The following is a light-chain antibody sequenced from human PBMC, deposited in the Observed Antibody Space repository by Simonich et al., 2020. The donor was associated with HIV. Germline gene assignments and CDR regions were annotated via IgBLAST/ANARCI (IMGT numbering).Light chain of an antibody. V-gene: IGKV4-1*01. Sequence: DIVMTQSPDSLAVSLGERATINCKSSRTILSSSNNKNYLAWYQQKPGQPPKLLIYWAATRESGVPDRFSASGSGTDFTLTISSLQAEDVAVYSCQQYYSTPPTFGQGTKVEIK. CDR3: QQYYSTPPT. J-gene: IGKJ1*01. CDR1: RTILSSSNNKNY. CDR2: WAA.